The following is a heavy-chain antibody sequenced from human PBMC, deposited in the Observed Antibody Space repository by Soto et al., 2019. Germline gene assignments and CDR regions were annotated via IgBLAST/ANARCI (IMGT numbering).Heavy chain of an antibody. CDR2: IYYSGST. V-gene: IGHV4-31*03. CDR3: ARDRRSGASYGMDV. Sequence: QVQLQESGPGLVKPSQTLSLTCTVSGGSISSGGYYWSWTRQHPGKGLEWIGYIYYSGSTYYNPSLKSRVTISVDTSKNQFSLKLSSVTAADTAVYYCARDRRSGASYGMDVWGQGTTVTVSS. D-gene: IGHD3-10*01. J-gene: IGHJ6*02. CDR1: GGSISSGGYY.